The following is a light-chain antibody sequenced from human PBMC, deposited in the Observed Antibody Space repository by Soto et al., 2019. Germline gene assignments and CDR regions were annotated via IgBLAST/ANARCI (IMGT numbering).Light chain of an antibody. CDR2: STS. V-gene: IGKV3-20*01. CDR1: QSVNTIY. Sequence: EIVLTQSPGTLSLSPGERATLSCRASQSVNTIYFAWYQQKPGQAPRLLIYSTSNMATGIPDRFSGSGAGTDFTLTISRLEPEDFAVYYCQQYDTSPRTCGQGTKVEIK. CDR3: QQYDTSPRT. J-gene: IGKJ1*01.